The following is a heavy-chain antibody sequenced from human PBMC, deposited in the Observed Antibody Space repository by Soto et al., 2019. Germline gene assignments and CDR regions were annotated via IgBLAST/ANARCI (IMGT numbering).Heavy chain of an antibody. CDR3: ARDQEKWYYYDSSGSGAFDI. Sequence: PGGSLRLSCAASGFTFSSYEMNWVHQAPGKGLEWVSYISSSGSTIYYADSVKGRFTISRDNAKNSLYLQMNSLRAEDTAVYYCARDQEKWYYYDSSGSGAFDIWGQGAMVTVSS. CDR1: GFTFSSYE. CDR2: ISSSGSTI. V-gene: IGHV3-48*03. J-gene: IGHJ3*02. D-gene: IGHD3-22*01.